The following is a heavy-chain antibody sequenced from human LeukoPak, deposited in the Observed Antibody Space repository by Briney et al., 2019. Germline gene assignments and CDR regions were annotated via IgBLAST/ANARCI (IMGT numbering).Heavy chain of an antibody. CDR2: MSPNSGDT. Sequence: ASVKVSCKASGYTFTSYDINWVRQATGQGLEWMGWMSPNSGDTGYAQEFQGRLTMTRDTSISTAYMELSSLRSGDTAVYYCVRTPPNWGADYWGQGTLVTVSS. CDR3: VRTPPNWGADY. D-gene: IGHD3-16*01. V-gene: IGHV1-8*01. CDR1: GYTFTSYD. J-gene: IGHJ4*02.